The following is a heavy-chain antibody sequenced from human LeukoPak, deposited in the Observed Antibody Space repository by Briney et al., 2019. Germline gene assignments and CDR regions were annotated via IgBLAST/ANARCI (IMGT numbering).Heavy chain of an antibody. CDR1: GFTFDDYA. V-gene: IGHV3-9*03. Sequence: GGSLRLSCAASGFTFDDYAMHWVRHAPGKGVEGVSGISWNSGSIVYGDSVKGRFTISRDNAKTSLYLQMNSLRAGDMALYYCAKGELGYSYGSGYYYYMDVWGKGATVTVSS. J-gene: IGHJ6*03. CDR2: ISWNSGSI. D-gene: IGHD5-18*01. CDR3: AKGELGYSYGSGYYYYMDV.